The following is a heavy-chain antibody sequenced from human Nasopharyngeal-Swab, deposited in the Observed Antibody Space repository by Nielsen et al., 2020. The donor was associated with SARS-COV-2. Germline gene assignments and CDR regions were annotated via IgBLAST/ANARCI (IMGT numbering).Heavy chain of an antibody. CDR3: AREVPYSGHDDAFGF. Sequence: GESLKISCAASGLGFSNYEMNWVRQAPGKGLEWISYISTTTATIYYADSVKGRFTISRDNAKNSLYLQMNSLRAEDTAVYYCAREVPYSGHDDAFGFWGQGTMVTVSA. CDR1: GLGFSNYE. V-gene: IGHV3-48*03. D-gene: IGHD5-12*01. CDR2: ISTTTATI. J-gene: IGHJ3*01.